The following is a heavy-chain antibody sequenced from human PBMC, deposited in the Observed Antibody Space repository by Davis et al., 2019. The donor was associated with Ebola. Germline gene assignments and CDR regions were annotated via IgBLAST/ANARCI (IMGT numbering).Heavy chain of an antibody. CDR2: IKQDGSEK. Sequence: GESLKISCAASGFTFSSYWMSWVRQAPGKGLEWVANIKQDGSEKYYVDSVKGRFTISRDNAKNSLYLQMNSLRAEDTAVYYCARSYGREYYYYGMDVWGQGTTVTVSS. J-gene: IGHJ6*02. V-gene: IGHV3-7*01. CDR1: GFTFSSYW. CDR3: ARSYGREYYYYGMDV. D-gene: IGHD4-17*01.